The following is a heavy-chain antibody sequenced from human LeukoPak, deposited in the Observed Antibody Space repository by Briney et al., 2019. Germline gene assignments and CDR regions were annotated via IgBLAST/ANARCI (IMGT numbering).Heavy chain of an antibody. CDR1: GYTFTSYG. V-gene: IGHV1-18*01. CDR3: ARDQGTRLRGVCSGWFDP. CDR2: ISAYNGNT. D-gene: IGHD3-10*02. Sequence: ASVKVSCKASGYTFTSYGISWVRQAPGQGLEWMGWISAYNGNTNYAQKLQGRVTMTTDTSTSTAYMELRSLRSDDTAVYYCARDQGTRLRGVCSGWFDPWGQGTLVTVSS. J-gene: IGHJ5*02.